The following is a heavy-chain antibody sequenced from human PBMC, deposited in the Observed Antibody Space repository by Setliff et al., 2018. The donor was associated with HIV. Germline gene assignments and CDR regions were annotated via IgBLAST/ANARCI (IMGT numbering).Heavy chain of an antibody. J-gene: IGHJ4*02. D-gene: IGHD4-17*01. CDR3: ARPGGSYGDYGWYLRF. CDR1: GYTFTGYC. Sequence: ASVKVSCKASGYTFTGYCLHWVRQAPGQGLEWMGWISAYSGDTNYAQKFQGRLTMTTDTSTSTAYMELRSLRSDDTAMYYCARPGGSYGDYGWYLRFWGQGTLVTVSS. CDR2: ISAYSGDT. V-gene: IGHV1-18*04.